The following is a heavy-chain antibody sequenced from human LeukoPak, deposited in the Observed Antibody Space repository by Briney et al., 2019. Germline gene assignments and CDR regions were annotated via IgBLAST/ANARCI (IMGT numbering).Heavy chain of an antibody. CDR1: GDSVSXXPNY. J-gene: IGHJ4*02. V-gene: IGHV4-30-4*01. Sequence: SLTCXVSGDSVSXXPNYWTWIRXPPGKXLXWIGYISYSGSTYYNPSLESRLTISVDTSKNQFSLKLTSVTAADTGIYYCAREGAXXXPLDSWGQGTLVTXSX. CDR2: ISYSGST. CDR3: AREGAXXXPLDS.